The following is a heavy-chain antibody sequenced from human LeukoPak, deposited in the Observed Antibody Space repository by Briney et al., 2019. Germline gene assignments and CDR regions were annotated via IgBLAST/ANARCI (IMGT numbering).Heavy chain of an antibody. CDR1: GDSISGSTYY. CDR2: IYYSGGT. J-gene: IGHJ4*02. CDR3: ARLAVGSPFDC. V-gene: IGHV4-39*01. Sequence: SETLSPTCTVSGDSISGSTYYWGWIRQPPGKGLEYIGSIYYSGGTYYNPSLKSRVTISVDTSKNQFSLKLSSLTAADTAVYYCARLAVGSPFDCWGQGTLVTVSS. D-gene: IGHD6-19*01.